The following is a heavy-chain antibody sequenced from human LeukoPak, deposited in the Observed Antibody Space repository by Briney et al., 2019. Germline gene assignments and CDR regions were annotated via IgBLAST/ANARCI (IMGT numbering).Heavy chain of an antibody. CDR2: IYYSGST. V-gene: IGHV4-39*01. D-gene: IGHD2-2*01. CDR1: GGSISSTNYF. CDR3: ARICSSTSCQFDY. J-gene: IGHJ4*02. Sequence: SETLSLTCTVSGGSISSTNYFWGWIRQPPGKRLEWIGSIYYSGSTYYSPSLKSRVTISVDTSKNQFSLRVSSVTAADTAVYYCARICSSTSCQFDYWGQGTLVTVSS.